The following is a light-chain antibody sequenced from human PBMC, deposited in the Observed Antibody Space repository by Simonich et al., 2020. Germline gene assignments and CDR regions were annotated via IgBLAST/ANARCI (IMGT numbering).Light chain of an antibody. J-gene: IGLJ3*02. V-gene: IGLV2-14*03. CDR1: SSDVGGYNY. CDR2: DVS. CDR3: SSYTSSSTLWV. Sequence: QSALTQPASVSGSPGQSITISCTGTSSDVGGYNYVSWYQQHPAEAPKLMIFDVSTRPSEVSNRFSGSKSGNTASLTISGLQAEDEADYYCSSYTSSSTLWVFGGGTKLTVL.